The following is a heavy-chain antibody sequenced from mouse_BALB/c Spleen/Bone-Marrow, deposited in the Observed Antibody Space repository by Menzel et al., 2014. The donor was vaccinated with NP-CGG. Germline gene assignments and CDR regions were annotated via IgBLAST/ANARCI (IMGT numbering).Heavy chain of an antibody. CDR2: SRNKVNDYTT. D-gene: IGHD2-1*01. CDR3: ARAVYGNFDY. CDR1: GFTFSDFY. V-gene: IGHV7-1*02. Sequence: EVQGVESRGGLVQPGGSLRLSCAPSGFTFSDFYMEWVRQPPGKRLEWIAASRNKVNDYTTEYSASVKGRFIVSRDTSQSILYLQMNALRAEDTAIYYCARAVYGNFDYWGQGTTLTVSS. J-gene: IGHJ2*01.